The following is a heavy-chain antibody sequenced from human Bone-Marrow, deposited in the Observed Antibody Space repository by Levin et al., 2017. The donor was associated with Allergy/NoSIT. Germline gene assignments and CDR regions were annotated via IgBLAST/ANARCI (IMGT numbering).Heavy chain of an antibody. CDR2: VIPLFRTT. D-gene: IGHD3-3*01. CDR3: ARGARVHYDSWRNLSPNHYYYAMDV. J-gene: IGHJ6*02. V-gene: IGHV1-69*13. CDR1: GGTFSNYA. Sequence: SVKVSCKASGGTFSNYASSWVRQAPGQGLEWMGGVIPLFRTTNYAQKFQGRVTITADESSSTAYMELHSLRSGDTAVYFCARGARVHYDSWRNLSPNHYYYAMDVWGQGTTVTVSS.